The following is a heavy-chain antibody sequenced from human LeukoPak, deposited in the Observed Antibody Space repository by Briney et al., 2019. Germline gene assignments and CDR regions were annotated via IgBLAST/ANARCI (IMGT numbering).Heavy chain of an antibody. D-gene: IGHD5-18*01. CDR1: GFTFSSYA. J-gene: IGHJ5*02. CDR2: ISYDGSNK. Sequence: GGSLRLSCAASGFTFSSYAMHWVRQAPGKGLEWVAVISYDGSNKYYADSVKGRFTISRDNSKNTLYLQMNSLRAEDTAVYYCARDRTEIQLWPYNWFDPWGQGTLVTVSS. CDR3: ARDRTEIQLWPYNWFDP. V-gene: IGHV3-30*04.